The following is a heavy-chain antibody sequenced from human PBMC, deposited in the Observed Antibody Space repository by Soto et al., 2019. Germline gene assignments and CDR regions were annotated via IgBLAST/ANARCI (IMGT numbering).Heavy chain of an antibody. CDR3: ARDYSGGWADD. D-gene: IGHD6-19*01. Sequence: QVQLVQSGAEVKKPGASVKVSCKASGYTFTSYDTNWVRQGPGQGLEWMGWMNPNSANTGYAQKFQVRVTLTRNTSISTAYLELRRLTSVGTGVFFCARDYSGGWADDWGQGTLVTVSS. J-gene: IGHJ4*02. CDR1: GYTFTSYD. CDR2: MNPNSANT. V-gene: IGHV1-8*01.